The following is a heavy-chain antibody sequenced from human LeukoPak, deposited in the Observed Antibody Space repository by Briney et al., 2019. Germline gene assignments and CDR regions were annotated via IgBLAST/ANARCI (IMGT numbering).Heavy chain of an antibody. D-gene: IGHD3-16*01. J-gene: IGHJ4*02. Sequence: ASVKVSCKASGYTFTSYGIAWVRQAPGQGLQWMGWISANNGDTSYSQKLQGKVTMTTDTSTNTAYMELRSLTSDDTAVYYCARDPPGLTLGSPGDYWGQGTLVIVSS. CDR2: ISANNGDT. V-gene: IGHV1-18*01. CDR3: ARDPPGLTLGSPGDY. CDR1: GYTFTSYG.